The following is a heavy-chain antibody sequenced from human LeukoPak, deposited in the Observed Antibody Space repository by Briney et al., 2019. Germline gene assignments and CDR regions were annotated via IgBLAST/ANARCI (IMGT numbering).Heavy chain of an antibody. Sequence: GGSLRLSCAVSGVTVSSSYMSWVRQAPGKGLEWVSVIYSGASTYYADSVKGRFTIARDNSKNTLYLQMSSLRAEDTAVYYCARESNYDYWGQGTLVTVSS. J-gene: IGHJ4*02. CDR1: GVTVSSSY. CDR3: ARESNYDY. CDR2: IYSGAST. V-gene: IGHV3-66*02.